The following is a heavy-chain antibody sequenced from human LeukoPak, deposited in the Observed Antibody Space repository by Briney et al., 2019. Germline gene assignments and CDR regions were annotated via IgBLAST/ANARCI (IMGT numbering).Heavy chain of an antibody. CDR2: ISHSGTT. J-gene: IGHJ6*02. D-gene: IGHD4-23*01. V-gene: IGHV4-31*03. CDR3: ARGRFGGYGMNV. CDR1: GGSISSGSSY. Sequence: PSETLSLTCTVSGGSISSGSSYWTCIRQHPGKGLEWIGYISHSGTTNYNPSLKSRVTISLDTSKNHLSLGLTSVTAADTAVYYCARGRFGGYGMNVWGQGTTVTVSS.